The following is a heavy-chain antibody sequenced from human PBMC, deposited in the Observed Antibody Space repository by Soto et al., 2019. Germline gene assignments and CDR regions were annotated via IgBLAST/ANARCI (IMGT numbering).Heavy chain of an antibody. CDR2: IYPGDSDT. CDR3: ARQYSSSYYCGIDV. D-gene: IGHD6-6*01. Sequence: GESLNLSCTGSGYTFASYWIAWVRQMPGKGLEWMGIIYPGDSDTRYSPSFQGQVTISADKSISTAFLQWSSLKASDTAIYYCARQYSSSYYCGIDVWGQGTTVTVSS. CDR1: GYTFASYW. J-gene: IGHJ6*02. V-gene: IGHV5-51*01.